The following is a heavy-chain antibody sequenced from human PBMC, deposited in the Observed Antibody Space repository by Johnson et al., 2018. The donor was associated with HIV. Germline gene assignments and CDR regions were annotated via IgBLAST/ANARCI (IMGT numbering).Heavy chain of an antibody. CDR3: AKDQGAGEVTMRVVVTPPARAFDV. CDR1: GFTFSSHS. D-gene: IGHD3-22*01. V-gene: IGHV3-23*04. Sequence: VQLVESGGGLVQPGGSLRLSCAASGFTFSSHSMNWVRQAPGKGLAWVSSISSSGGSTYYADSVKGRFTISRDNSKNPLYLHMNSRRVEDTSTYYCAKDQGAGEVTMRVVVTPPARAFDVWGQGTMVTVSS. J-gene: IGHJ3*01. CDR2: ISSSGGST.